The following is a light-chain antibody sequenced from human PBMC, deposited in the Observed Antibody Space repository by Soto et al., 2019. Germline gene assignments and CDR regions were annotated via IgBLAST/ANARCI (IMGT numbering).Light chain of an antibody. V-gene: IGLV2-8*01. J-gene: IGLJ1*01. CDR1: SSDIGAYDY. Sequence: HSLLAQPASLSLSPGQSITISCTGTSSDIGAYDYVSLFQQHPGKAPKLMISEVSERPSGVPDRFSGSKSGNTASLTVSGLQTEDEADYYCASYAGGDTFVFGTGTKVTVL. CDR2: EVS. CDR3: ASYAGGDTFV.